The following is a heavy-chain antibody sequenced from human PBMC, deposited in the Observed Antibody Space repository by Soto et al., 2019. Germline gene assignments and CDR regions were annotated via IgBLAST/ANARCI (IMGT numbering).Heavy chain of an antibody. D-gene: IGHD3-16*02. CDR2: IYYSGST. J-gene: IGHJ4*02. V-gene: IGHV4-39*01. CDR1: GGSISSSSYY. CDR3: ARRYDYIWGSYPATFDY. Sequence: SETLSLTCTVSGGSISSSSYYWGWIRQPPGKGLEWIGSIYYSGSTYYNPSLKSRVTISVDTSKNQFSLKLSSVTAADTAVYYCARRYDYIWGSYPATFDYWGQGTLVTVSS.